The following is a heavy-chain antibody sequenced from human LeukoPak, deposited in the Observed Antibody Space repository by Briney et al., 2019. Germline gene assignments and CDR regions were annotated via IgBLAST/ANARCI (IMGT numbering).Heavy chain of an antibody. Sequence: EGSLRLSCAASGFTFSNYAMTWVRQAPGKGLEWVAIITNSGSTTYYADSVKGRFTISRDNSETTLRLQMNSLRADDTATYYCAKGVPLSGRTTHFDYWGQGTLVIVSS. CDR2: ITNSGSTT. CDR3: AKGVPLSGRTTHFDY. J-gene: IGHJ4*02. V-gene: IGHV3-23*05. CDR1: GFTFSNYA. D-gene: IGHD3-3*01.